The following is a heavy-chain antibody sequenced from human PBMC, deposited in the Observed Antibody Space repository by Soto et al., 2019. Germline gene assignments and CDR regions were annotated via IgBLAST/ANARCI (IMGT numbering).Heavy chain of an antibody. V-gene: IGHV3-30-3*01. CDR1: GFTFSSYA. CDR3: ARQWLVRGYFDY. J-gene: IGHJ4*02. CDR2: ISYDGSNK. D-gene: IGHD6-19*01. Sequence: QVQLVESGGGVVQPGRSLRLSCAASGFTFSSYAMHWVRQAPGKGLEWVAVISYDGSNKYYADSVKGRFTISRDNSKNTLYLQMNSLRAEDTAVYYCARQWLVRGYFDYWSQGTLVTVSS.